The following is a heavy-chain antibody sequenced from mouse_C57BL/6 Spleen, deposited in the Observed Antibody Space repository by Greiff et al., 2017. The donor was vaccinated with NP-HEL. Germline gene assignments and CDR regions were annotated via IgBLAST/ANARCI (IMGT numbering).Heavy chain of an antibody. CDR1: GFNIKDYY. V-gene: IGHV14-2*01. D-gene: IGHD1-1*01. Sequence: EVQLQQSGAELVKPGASVKLSCTASGFNIKDYYMHWVKQRTEQGLEWIGRIDPEDGETKYAPKFQGKATITADTSSNTAYLQLSSLTSEDTAVYYCATRDYYGSSSFAYWGQGTLVTVSA. J-gene: IGHJ3*01. CDR3: ATRDYYGSSSFAY. CDR2: IDPEDGET.